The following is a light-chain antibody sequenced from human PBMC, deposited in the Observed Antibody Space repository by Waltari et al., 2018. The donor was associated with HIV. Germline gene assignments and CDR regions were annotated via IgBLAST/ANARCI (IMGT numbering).Light chain of an antibody. Sequence: DIVMTQSPLSLPVTPGEPASISCRSSQSLLNSNGFNYLDWYLQKPGQSPRLLIYLGSNRAPWVPDRFSGSGSGTEFTLKISRVEAEDVGVYYCMQALQTPLITFGQGTRLEIK. CDR3: MQALQTPLIT. CDR1: QSLLNSNGFNY. CDR2: LGS. J-gene: IGKJ5*01. V-gene: IGKV2-28*01.